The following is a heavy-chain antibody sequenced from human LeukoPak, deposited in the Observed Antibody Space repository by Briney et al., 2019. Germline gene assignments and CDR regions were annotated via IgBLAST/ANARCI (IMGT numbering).Heavy chain of an antibody. D-gene: IGHD2-2*01. J-gene: IGHJ3*02. CDR3: ARQDLDIVVVPAGFDI. CDR2: IYPGDSDT. Sequence: GESLKISCKGSGYSFTSYWIGWVRQMPGKGLEWMGIIYPGDSDTRYSPSFQGQVTISADKSISTAYLQWSSLKASDTAMYYCARQDLDIVVVPAGFDIWGQGTMVTVSS. V-gene: IGHV5-51*01. CDR1: GYSFTSYW.